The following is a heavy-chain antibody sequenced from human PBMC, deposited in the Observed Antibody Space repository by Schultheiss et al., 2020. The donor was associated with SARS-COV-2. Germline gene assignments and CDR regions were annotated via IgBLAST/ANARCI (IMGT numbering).Heavy chain of an antibody. V-gene: IGHV3-64D*06. CDR2: ISSNGGST. J-gene: IGHJ2*01. D-gene: IGHD1-26*01. CDR1: GFTFSSYA. CDR3: AKDPAGWELLIYWYFDL. Sequence: GGSLRLSCSASGFTFSSYAMHWVRQAPGKGLEYVSAISSNGGSTYYADSVKGRFTISRDNSKNTLYLQMSSLRAEDTAVYYCAKDPAGWELLIYWYFDLWGRGTLVTVSS.